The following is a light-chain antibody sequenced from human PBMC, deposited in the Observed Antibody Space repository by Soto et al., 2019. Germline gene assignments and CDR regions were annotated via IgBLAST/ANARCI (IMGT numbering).Light chain of an antibody. J-gene: IGKJ1*01. CDR3: QQRANLWT. V-gene: IGKV3-11*01. CDR2: DAA. CDR1: QSVYSL. Sequence: EIVLTQSPATLSLSPGERATLSCRASQSVYSLLAWYQQKPGQAPRLLIYDAANMATGIPARFSGSGYGTDFTLTISSLEPEDFAVYYCQQRANLWTFGQGTRVQIK.